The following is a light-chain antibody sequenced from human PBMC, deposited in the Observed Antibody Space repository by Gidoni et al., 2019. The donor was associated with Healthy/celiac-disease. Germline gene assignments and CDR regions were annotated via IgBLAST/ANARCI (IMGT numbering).Light chain of an antibody. CDR1: SLRSYY. CDR2: GKN. Sequence: SSELTPAPAVSVAFGQTVRITCQGDSLRSYYASWYQQKPGQAPVLVIYGKNNRPSGIPDRFSGSSSGNTASLTITGAQAEDEADYYCNSRDSSGNHLYVVFGGGTKLTVL. V-gene: IGLV3-19*01. J-gene: IGLJ2*01. CDR3: NSRDSSGNHLYVV.